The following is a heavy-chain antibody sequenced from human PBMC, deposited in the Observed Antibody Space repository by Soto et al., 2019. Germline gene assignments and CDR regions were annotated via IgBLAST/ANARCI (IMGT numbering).Heavy chain of an antibody. CDR1: ELTVSVSH. CDR2: INTDGSRT. CDR3: ARVASGSYDWFDP. Sequence: GGSLRLSCAASELTVSVSHMAWVRQTPGKGLMWVSRINTDGSRTTYADSVKGRSTISRDNAKNTVFLDMNSLRAEDTAVYYCARVASGSYDWFDPWGQGTLVTVSS. V-gene: IGHV3-74*03. D-gene: IGHD1-26*01. J-gene: IGHJ5*02.